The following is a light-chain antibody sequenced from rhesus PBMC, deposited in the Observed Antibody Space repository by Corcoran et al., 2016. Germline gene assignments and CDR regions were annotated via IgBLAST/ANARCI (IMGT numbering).Light chain of an antibody. J-gene: IGKJ4*01. CDR3: QQYSDWPLT. Sequence: EIVLTQSPATLSLSPGERATLSCRASQSVSSSLAWYQQKPGHVSRLLIYGASSRANGIPDRFSGSGSGTDCTRTISSLEPEDCAVDNCQQYSDWPLTFGGGTKVEIK. CDR1: QSVSSS. V-gene: IGKV3-42*03. CDR2: GAS.